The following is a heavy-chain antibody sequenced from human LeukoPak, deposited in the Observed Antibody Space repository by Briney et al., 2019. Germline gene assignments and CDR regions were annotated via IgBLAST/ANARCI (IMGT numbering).Heavy chain of an antibody. J-gene: IGHJ4*02. CDR1: GFTFSSYA. V-gene: IGHV3-23*01. Sequence: PGGSLRLSCAASGFTFSSYAMSWVRQAPGKGLEWVSAISGSGGSTYYADSVKGRFTISRDNPKNTLYLQMNSLRAEDTAVYYCAKTQYYYDSSGYYPFDYWGQGTLVTVSS. CDR3: AKTQYYYDSSGYYPFDY. D-gene: IGHD3-22*01. CDR2: ISGSGGST.